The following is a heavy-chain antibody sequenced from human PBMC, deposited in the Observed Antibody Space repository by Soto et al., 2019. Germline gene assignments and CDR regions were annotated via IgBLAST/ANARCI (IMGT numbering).Heavy chain of an antibody. CDR1: GFTFSTYA. D-gene: IGHD2-8*01. J-gene: IGHJ4*02. V-gene: IGHV3-64*01. Sequence: EVQLVESGGGLVQPGGSLRLSCATSGFTFSTYAMHWVRQAPGKGLEYVSAISSNGRSTYYANSVKGRFTISRDNSKNTLYLQMDSLRAEDMDVYYCARDRCTNGVCYAPSDYWGQGTLVTVSS. CDR2: ISSNGRST. CDR3: ARDRCTNGVCYAPSDY.